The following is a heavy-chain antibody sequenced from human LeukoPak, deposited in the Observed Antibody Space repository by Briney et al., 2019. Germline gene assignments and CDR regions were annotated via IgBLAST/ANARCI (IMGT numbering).Heavy chain of an antibody. CDR2: FYYSGST. CDR3: ARRRYCSGGSCQNKVTYYFDY. D-gene: IGHD2-15*01. J-gene: IGHJ4*02. Sequence: SETLSLTCIVSGGYVSSGNYYWSWIRRPPEKGLEWIGYFYYSGSTNYNPSLKSRVTISVDTSKNQFSLKLSSVTAADTAVYYCARRRYCSGGSCQNKVTYYFDYWGQGTLVTVSS. CDR1: GGYVSSGNYY. V-gene: IGHV4-61*01.